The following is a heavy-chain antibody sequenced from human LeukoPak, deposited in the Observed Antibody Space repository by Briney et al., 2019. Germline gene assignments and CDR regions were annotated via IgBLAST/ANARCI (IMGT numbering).Heavy chain of an antibody. CDR1: GYTFTSYD. Sequence: ASVKVSCKASGYTFTSYDFNWLRQATGQGPEWMGWMNPNSGATGYAQKFQGRVTMTRSASINTAYMELTNLRSEGTAVYYYARAPRSWGFDYWGQGTLVTVSS. J-gene: IGHJ4*02. V-gene: IGHV1-8*01. CDR3: ARAPRSWGFDY. D-gene: IGHD7-27*01. CDR2: MNPNSGAT.